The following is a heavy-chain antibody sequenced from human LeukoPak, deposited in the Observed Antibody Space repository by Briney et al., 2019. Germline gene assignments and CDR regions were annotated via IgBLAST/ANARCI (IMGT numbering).Heavy chain of an antibody. CDR1: GFTFTTYG. CDR2: IAYDGKTT. CDR3: TRDQINY. V-gene: IGHV3-30*03. J-gene: IGHJ4*02. Sequence: PGGTLRLSCAASGFTFTTYGTHWVRQAPGKGLEWVAVIAYDGKTTYYADSVKGRFTISRDNSKNTLYLQMNSLKTEDTAVYYCTRDQINYWGQGTLVTVSS.